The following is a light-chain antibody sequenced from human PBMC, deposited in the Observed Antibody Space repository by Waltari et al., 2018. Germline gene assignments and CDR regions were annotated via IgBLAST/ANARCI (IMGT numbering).Light chain of an antibody. CDR1: RSDVGGYDY. CDR2: DVK. V-gene: IGLV2-14*03. J-gene: IGLJ2*01. CDR3: SSYAVTTTLL. Sequence: QSVLTQPASVSGSPGQSITISCPGTRSDVGGYDYVSWYQQQPGKAPKLIIYDVKNRPSGVSNCFSGSKSGDTASLTISGLQAEDEADYYCSSYAVTTTLLFGGGTKLTVL.